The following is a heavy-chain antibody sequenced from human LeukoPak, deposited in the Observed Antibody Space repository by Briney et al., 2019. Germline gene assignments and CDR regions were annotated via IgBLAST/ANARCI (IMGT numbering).Heavy chain of an antibody. V-gene: IGHV3-43*01. CDR1: GFTFDDYT. J-gene: IGHJ4*02. Sequence: QTGGSLRLSCAASGFTFDDYTMHWVRQAPGKGLEWVSLITWDGGSTYYADSVRGRFTISRDNSKNSLYLQMNSLRTEDTALYYCAKAYGSGSYYSLDYWGQGILVTVSS. CDR3: AKAYGSGSYYSLDY. D-gene: IGHD3-10*01. CDR2: ITWDGGST.